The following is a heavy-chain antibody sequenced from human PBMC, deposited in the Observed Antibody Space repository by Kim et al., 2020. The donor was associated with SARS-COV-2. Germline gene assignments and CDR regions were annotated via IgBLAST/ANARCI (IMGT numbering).Heavy chain of an antibody. J-gene: IGHJ5*02. V-gene: IGHV4-39*01. Sequence: SETLSLTCTVSGGSISSSSYYWGWIRQPPGKGLEWIGSIYYSGSTYYNPSLKSRVTISVDTSKNQFSLKLSSVTAADTAVYYCARHARDIVVVVAGDWFDPWGQGTLVTVSS. D-gene: IGHD2-15*01. CDR2: IYYSGST. CDR3: ARHARDIVVVVAGDWFDP. CDR1: GGSISSSSYY.